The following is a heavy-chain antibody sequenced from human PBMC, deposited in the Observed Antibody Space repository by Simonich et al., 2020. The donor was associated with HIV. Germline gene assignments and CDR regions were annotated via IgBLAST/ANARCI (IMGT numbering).Heavy chain of an antibody. J-gene: IGHJ3*02. Sequence: QVHLVQSGAEVKKPGASVKLSCKASGYTFTTYSMHWVRQAPGQRLEWMGWINAGNGNTKYSQKFQGRVTITRETSASTAYMELSSLTSEDTAVYYCARDSATRTDAGAFDIWGQGTMVTVSS. D-gene: IGHD1-1*01. V-gene: IGHV1-3*01. CDR3: ARDSATRTDAGAFDI. CDR1: GYTFTTYS. CDR2: INAGNGNT.